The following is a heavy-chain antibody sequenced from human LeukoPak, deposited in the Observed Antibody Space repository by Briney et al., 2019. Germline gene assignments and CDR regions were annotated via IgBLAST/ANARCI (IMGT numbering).Heavy chain of an antibody. J-gene: IGHJ4*02. CDR1: GFTFSSYA. D-gene: IGHD6-6*01. CDR3: TRVGREYSSSSPPDY. CDR2: IDSGGSNT. Sequence: GGSLRLSCAASGFTFSSYAMSWVRQGPGKGLVWVSRIDSGGSNTLYADSVRGRFTISRDNAKNTLYLQMNSLRVEDTAMYYCTRVGREYSSSSPPDYWGQGTLVTVSS. V-gene: IGHV3-74*01.